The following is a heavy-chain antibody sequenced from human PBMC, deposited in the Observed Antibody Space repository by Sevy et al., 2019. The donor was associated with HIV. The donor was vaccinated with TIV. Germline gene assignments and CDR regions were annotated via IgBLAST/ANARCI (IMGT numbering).Heavy chain of an antibody. CDR1: GYTFTSYG. CDR2: ISAYNGNT. CDR3: ARVPRIVVVPAAIFSGDYYFDY. D-gene: IGHD2-2*02. Sequence: ASVKVSCKASGYTFTSYGISWVRQAPGQGLEWMGWISAYNGNTNYAQKLQGRVTMTTDTSTSTAYMDLGSLKSDDTAVYYCARVPRIVVVPAAIFSGDYYFDYWGQGTLVTVSS. V-gene: IGHV1-18*01. J-gene: IGHJ4*02.